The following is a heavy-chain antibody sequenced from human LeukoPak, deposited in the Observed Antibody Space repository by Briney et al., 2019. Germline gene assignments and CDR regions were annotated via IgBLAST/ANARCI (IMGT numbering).Heavy chain of an antibody. D-gene: IGHD3-3*01. CDR3: ARESVITIFRFFDY. CDR1: GFTFSSYS. J-gene: IGHJ4*02. CDR2: ISSSSSYI. V-gene: IGHV3-21*01. Sequence: GGSLRLSCAASGFTFSSYSMNWVRQAPGKGLEWVSSISSSSSYIYYADSVKGRFTISRDNAKNSLYLQMNSLRAEDTAVYYCARESVITIFRFFDYWGQGTLVTVSS.